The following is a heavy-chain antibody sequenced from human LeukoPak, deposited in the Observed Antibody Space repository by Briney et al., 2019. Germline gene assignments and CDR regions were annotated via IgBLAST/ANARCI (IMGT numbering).Heavy chain of an antibody. CDR1: GFTFSSFG. J-gene: IGHJ4*02. CDR2: ISGSGATT. CDR3: ANGRYSSSWYYFDY. D-gene: IGHD6-13*01. V-gene: IGHV3-23*01. Sequence: GGALRLSCAASGFTFSSFGMSWVRQAPGKGLEWVSAISGSGATTYYADSVKGRFTISRDNSKNTLYLQMNSLRAEDTAVYYCANGRYSSSWYYFDYWGQGTLVTVSS.